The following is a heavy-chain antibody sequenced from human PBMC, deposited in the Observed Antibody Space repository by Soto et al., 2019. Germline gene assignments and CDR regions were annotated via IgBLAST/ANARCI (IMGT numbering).Heavy chain of an antibody. J-gene: IGHJ4*02. CDR1: GGTFSSYA. D-gene: IGHD3-10*01. CDR3: ARGTRFGEGTYFDY. V-gene: IGHV1-69*13. Sequence: ASLKVSCKASGGTFSSYAISWVRQAPGQGLEWMGGIIPIFGTANYAQKFQGRVTITADESTSTAYMELSSLRSGDTAVYYCARGTRFGEGTYFDYWGQGTLVTVSS. CDR2: IIPIFGTA.